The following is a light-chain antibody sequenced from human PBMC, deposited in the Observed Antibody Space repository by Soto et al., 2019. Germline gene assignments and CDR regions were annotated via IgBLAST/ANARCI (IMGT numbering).Light chain of an antibody. CDR2: DAS. Sequence: MTMSPASLSAYVANTVTIPCQASQDISHYLNWYQQKPGKALKLLIYDASNLHPGVPSRFRGSGSGTEFSFNITSLQPEDVATYYCQVYADLLITFGEGARQEI. V-gene: IGKV1-33*01. CDR1: QDISHY. J-gene: IGKJ5*01. CDR3: QVYADLLIT.